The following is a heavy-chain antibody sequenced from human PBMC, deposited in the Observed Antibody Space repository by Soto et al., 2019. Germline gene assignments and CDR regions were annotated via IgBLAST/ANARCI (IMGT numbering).Heavy chain of an antibody. J-gene: IGHJ6*02. V-gene: IGHV4-31*03. CDR3: ARGQLATYYYYYGVDV. CDR1: GGSISSGGYY. Sequence: SETLSLTCTVSGGSISSGGYYWSWIRQHPGKGLEWIGYIYYSGSTYYNPSLKSRVTISVDTSKDQFSLKLSSVTAADTAVYYCARGQLATYYYYYGVDVWGQGTTVTVSS. CDR2: IYYSGST. D-gene: IGHD5-12*01.